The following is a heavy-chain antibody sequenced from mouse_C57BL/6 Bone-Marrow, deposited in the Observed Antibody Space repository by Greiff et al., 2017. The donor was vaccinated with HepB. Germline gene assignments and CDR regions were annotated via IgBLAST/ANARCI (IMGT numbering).Heavy chain of an antibody. J-gene: IGHJ3*01. V-gene: IGHV5-4*03. CDR3: ARGGIYYDYAAWFAY. CDR2: ISDGGSYT. CDR1: GFTFSSYA. Sequence: DVMLVESGGGLVKPGGSLKLSCAASGFTFSSYAMSWVRQTPEKRLEWVATISDGGSYTYYPDNVKGRFTISRDNAKNNLYLQMSHLKSEDTAMYYCARGGIYYDYAAWFAYWGQGTLVTVSA. D-gene: IGHD2-4*01.